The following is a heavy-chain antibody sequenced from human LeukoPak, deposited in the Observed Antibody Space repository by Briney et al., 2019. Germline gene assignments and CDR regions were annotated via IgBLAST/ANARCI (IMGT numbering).Heavy chain of an antibody. CDR1: GGSISYYY. Sequence: SETLSLTCTVSGGSISYYYWSWLRQPPGKGLEWMGNIYYSGSTNYNPSLKSRVTISVDTSKNQFSLKLSSVTAADTAVYYCARGHSSGWRETKNWFDPWGQGTLVTVSS. D-gene: IGHD6-19*01. CDR2: IYYSGST. V-gene: IGHV4-59*01. CDR3: ARGHSSGWRETKNWFDP. J-gene: IGHJ5*02.